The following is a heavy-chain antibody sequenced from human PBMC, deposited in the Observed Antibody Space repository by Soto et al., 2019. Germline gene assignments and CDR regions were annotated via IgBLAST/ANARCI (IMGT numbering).Heavy chain of an antibody. CDR3: ASAYSSGWSGGSDYFDY. V-gene: IGHV4-31*03. Sequence: SETLSLTCTVSGGSIISGGYYWRWIRQHPGKGLEWIGYIYYSGSTYYNPSLKSRVTISVDTSKNQFSLKLSSVTAADTAVYYCASAYSSGWSGGSDYFDYWGQGTLVTVSS. J-gene: IGHJ4*02. CDR1: GGSIISGGYY. CDR2: IYYSGST. D-gene: IGHD6-19*01.